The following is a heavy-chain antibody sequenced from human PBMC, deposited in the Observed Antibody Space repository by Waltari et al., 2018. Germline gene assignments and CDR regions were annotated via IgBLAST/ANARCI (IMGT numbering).Heavy chain of an antibody. CDR2: INSNSGDR. J-gene: IGHJ4*02. Sequence: QVQLVQSGAEVKKPGASVKVPCKTSGYTFPAYHMQWVRQAPGKGLEWMGWINSNSGDRGYAQKFLGRVTMTRETSVSTIYMELSGLKSDDTAVYYCAREGLTGRGFDYWGQGTLVTVSS. D-gene: IGHD3-10*01. CDR1: GYTFPAYH. V-gene: IGHV1-2*02. CDR3: AREGLTGRGFDY.